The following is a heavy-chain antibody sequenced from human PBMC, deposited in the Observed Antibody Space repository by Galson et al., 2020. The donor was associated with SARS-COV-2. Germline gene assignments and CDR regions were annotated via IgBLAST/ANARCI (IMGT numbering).Heavy chain of an antibody. V-gene: IGHV3-30-3*01. CDR2: ISYDGSNK. CDR3: ARGGVLRFLEWLPNSPQDY. CDR1: GFTFSSYA. D-gene: IGHD3-3*01. Sequence: GESLKISCAASGFTFSSYAMHWVRQAPGKGLEWVAVISYDGSNKYYADSVKGRFTISRDNSKNTLYLQMNSLRAEDTAVYYCARGGVLRFLEWLPNSPQDYGGQGTLVTVS. J-gene: IGHJ4*02.